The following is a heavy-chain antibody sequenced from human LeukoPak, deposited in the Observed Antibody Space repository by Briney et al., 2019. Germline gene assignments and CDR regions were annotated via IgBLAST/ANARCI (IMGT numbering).Heavy chain of an antibody. D-gene: IGHD2-15*01. CDR3: VRDVCFGGSCYSDYFDY. CDR1: GDSISSGAYY. V-gene: IGHV4-30-2*01. CDR2: FYGSGSA. J-gene: IGHJ4*02. Sequence: PSQTLSLTCTVSGDSISSGAYYWSWIRQPPGKGLEWIGYFYGSGSASYNPSLKSRVTISVDRSNNQFSLKMSSVTAADTAVYYCVRDVCFGGSCYSDYFDYWGQGILVTVSS.